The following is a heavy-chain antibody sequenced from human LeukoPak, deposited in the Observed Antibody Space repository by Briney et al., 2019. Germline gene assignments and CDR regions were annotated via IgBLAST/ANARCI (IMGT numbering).Heavy chain of an antibody. D-gene: IGHD2-8*01. J-gene: IGHJ5*02. CDR1: GYSFTSYW. CDR3: ARRGMLYDNWFDP. V-gene: IGHV5-51*01. Sequence: PGESLEISCKGSGYSFTSYWIVWVRQMPGRGLEWMGLIHPSDSDTRYSPSFQGQVTISADESITTSYLHWRSLKASDTAMYYCARRGMLYDNWFDPWGQGTLVTVSS. CDR2: IHPSDSDT.